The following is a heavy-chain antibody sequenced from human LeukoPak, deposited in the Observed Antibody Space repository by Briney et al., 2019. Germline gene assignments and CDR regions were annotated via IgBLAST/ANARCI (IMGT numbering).Heavy chain of an antibody. J-gene: IGHJ6*03. D-gene: IGHD1-26*01. V-gene: IGHV3-7*01. CDR1: GFTFSSYG. CDR2: IKQDGSEK. CDR3: ARDPYNGSYGDDYYYYMDV. Sequence: PGGSLRLSCAASGFTFSSYGMHWVRQAPGKGLEWVANIKQDGSEKYYVDSVKGRFTISRDNAKNSLYLQMNSLRAEDTAVYYCARDPYNGSYGDDYYYYMDVWGKGTTVTISS.